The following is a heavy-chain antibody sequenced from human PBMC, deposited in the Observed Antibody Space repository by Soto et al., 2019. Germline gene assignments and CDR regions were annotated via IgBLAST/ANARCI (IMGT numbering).Heavy chain of an antibody. CDR2: INPGNGNT. V-gene: IGHV1-3*01. Sequence: GASVKVSCKASGYTFTSYGINWVRQAPGRGLEWMGWINPGNGNTKYSQQFQGRVIIDRDTSASTAYMELSSLRSEDTAVYYCARGGYCDSSNYLGYWGRGTLVTVSS. D-gene: IGHD3-22*01. CDR1: GYTFTSYG. J-gene: IGHJ4*02. CDR3: ARGGYCDSSNYLGY.